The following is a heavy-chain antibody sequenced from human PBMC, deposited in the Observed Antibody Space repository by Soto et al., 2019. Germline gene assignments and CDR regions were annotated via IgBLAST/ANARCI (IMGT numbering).Heavy chain of an antibody. Sequence: QVQLVQSGAEVKTPGASVKVSCKVSGYSLTELSIHWVRQAPGKGLEWMGGSDPEDGERVYAPRFQGRVTMTEDPSTATAYTELSSLRSKDTAVYYCTTLYDSVGDLEYWGQGTPVNVSS. CDR3: TTLYDSVGDLEY. J-gene: IGHJ4*02. CDR2: SDPEDGER. D-gene: IGHD3-3*01. CDR1: GYSLTELS. V-gene: IGHV1-24*01.